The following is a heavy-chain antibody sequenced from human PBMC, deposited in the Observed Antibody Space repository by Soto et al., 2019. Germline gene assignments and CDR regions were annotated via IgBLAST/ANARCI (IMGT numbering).Heavy chain of an antibody. Sequence: SVKVSCKASGGTFSSYAISWVRQAPGQGLEWMGGIIPIFGTANYAQKFQGRVTITADESTSTAYMELSSLRSEDTAVYYCARCPYYDFWSGYYMDYYYYGMDVWGQGTTVTV. CDR3: ARCPYYDFWSGYYMDYYYYGMDV. CDR1: GGTFSSYA. D-gene: IGHD3-3*01. J-gene: IGHJ6*02. V-gene: IGHV1-69*13. CDR2: IIPIFGTA.